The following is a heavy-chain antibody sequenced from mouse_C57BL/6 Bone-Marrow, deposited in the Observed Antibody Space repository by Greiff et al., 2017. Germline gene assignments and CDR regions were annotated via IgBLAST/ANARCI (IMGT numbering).Heavy chain of an antibody. D-gene: IGHD2-12*01. CDR2: ILPGSGST. CDR1: GSTFTGYW. V-gene: IGHV1-9*01. CDR3: ARAYYTAGGYFDV. Sequence: QVQLQQSGAELMKPGASVKLSCKATGSTFTGYWIEWVKQRPGHGLEWICEILPGSGSTNYNEKFKGKAEFTADTSSITEYMQLSSLTTEDSAIYYWARAYYTAGGYFDVWGTGTTVTVSS. J-gene: IGHJ1*03.